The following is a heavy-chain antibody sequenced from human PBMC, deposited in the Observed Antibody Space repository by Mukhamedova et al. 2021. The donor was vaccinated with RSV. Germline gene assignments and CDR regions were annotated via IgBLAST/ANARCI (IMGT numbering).Heavy chain of an antibody. V-gene: IGHV3-7*01. Sequence: APGKGLEWVANIKQDGSEKYYVDSVKGRCTISRDNAKNSLYLQMNSLRAEDTAVYYCARGVLRYFDWLGYYGMDVCGQGTTVTVS. CDR3: ARGVLRYFDWLGYYGMDV. CDR2: IKQDGSEK. D-gene: IGHD3-9*01. J-gene: IGHJ6*02.